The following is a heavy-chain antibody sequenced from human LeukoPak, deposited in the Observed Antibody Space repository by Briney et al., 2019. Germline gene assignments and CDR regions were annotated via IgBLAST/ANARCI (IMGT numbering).Heavy chain of an antibody. J-gene: IGHJ5*02. V-gene: IGHV4-59*01. Sequence: PSETLSLTCTVSGGSISSCYWSWIRQPPGKGLEWIGYIYYSGSTNYNPSLKSRVTISVDTSKNQFSLKLSSVTAADTAVYYCAGCSGGSCYDWFDPWGQGTLVTVSS. CDR1: GGSISSCY. CDR3: AGCSGGSCYDWFDP. D-gene: IGHD2-15*01. CDR2: IYYSGST.